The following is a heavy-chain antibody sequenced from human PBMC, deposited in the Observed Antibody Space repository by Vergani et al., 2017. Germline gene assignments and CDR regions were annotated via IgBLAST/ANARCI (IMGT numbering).Heavy chain of an antibody. D-gene: IGHD3-22*01. CDR3: ARDAYYDSSGYYSYYFDY. CDR1: GFTFSDYY. J-gene: IGHJ4*02. CDR2: ISSSSSYT. V-gene: IGHV3-11*05. Sequence: VQLVESGGGLVKPGGSLRLSCAASGFTFSDYYMSWIRQAPGKGLEWVSYISSSSSYTNYADSVKGRFTISRDNAKNSLYLQMNSLRAEDTAVYYCARDAYYDSSGYYSYYFDYWGQGTLVTVSS.